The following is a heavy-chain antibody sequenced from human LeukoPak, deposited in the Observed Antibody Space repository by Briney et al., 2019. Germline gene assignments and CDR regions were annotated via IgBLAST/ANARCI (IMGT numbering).Heavy chain of an antibody. CDR2: IYYSGST. V-gene: IGHV4-39*02. CDR3: AREWIQLFDY. Sequence: ASETLSLTCTVSGGSISSSSYSWGWIRQPPGKGLEWIGSIYYSGSTYYNPSLKSRVTISVDTSKNQFSLKLSSVTAADTAVYYCAREWIQLFDYWGQGTLVAVSS. J-gene: IGHJ4*02. D-gene: IGHD5-18*01. CDR1: GGSISSSSYS.